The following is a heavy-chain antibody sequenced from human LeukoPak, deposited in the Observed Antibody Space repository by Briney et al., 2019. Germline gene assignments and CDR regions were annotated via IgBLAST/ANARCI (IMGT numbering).Heavy chain of an antibody. CDR2: IIPIFGTA. CDR1: GGTFSSYA. CDR3: ARDDYDTRGIDY. J-gene: IGHJ4*02. V-gene: IGHV1-69*13. D-gene: IGHD4-17*01. Sequence: ASVKVSCKASGGTFSSYAISWVRQAPGQGLEWMGGIIPIFGTANYAQKFQGRVTITADESTSTAYMELSSLRSEDTAVYYCARDDYDTRGIDYWGQGTLVTVSS.